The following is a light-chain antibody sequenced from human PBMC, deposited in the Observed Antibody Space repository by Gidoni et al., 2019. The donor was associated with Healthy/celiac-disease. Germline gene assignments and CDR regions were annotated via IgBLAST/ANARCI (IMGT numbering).Light chain of an antibody. CDR2: DAS. V-gene: IGKV3-11*01. CDR3: QQRSIWPPLT. CDR1: QSVSSY. J-gene: IGKJ4*01. Sequence: EIVLTQSPATLSLSPGDRATLSCRASQSVSSYLAWYQQKPGQAPRLLIYDASNRATGIPARFSGSGSGTDFVLTISSLEPEDFAVYYCQQRSIWPPLTFGGGTKVEIK.